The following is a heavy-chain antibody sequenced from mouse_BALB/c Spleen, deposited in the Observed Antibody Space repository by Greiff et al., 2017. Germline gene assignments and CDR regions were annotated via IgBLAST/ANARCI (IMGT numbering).Heavy chain of an antibody. V-gene: IGHV1S137*01. CDR2: ISTYYGDA. CDR3: ARGGGYDGKYFDV. D-gene: IGHD2-2*01. J-gene: IGHJ1*01. CDR1: GYTFTDYA. Sequence: QVQLKESGAELVRPGVSVKISCKGSGYTFTDYAMHWVKQSHAKSLEWIGVISTYYGDASYNQKFKGKATMTVDKSSSTAYMELARLTSEDSAIYYCARGGGYDGKYFDVWGAGTTVTVSS.